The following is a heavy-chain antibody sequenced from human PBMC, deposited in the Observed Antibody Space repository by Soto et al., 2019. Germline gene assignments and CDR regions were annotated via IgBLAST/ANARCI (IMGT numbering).Heavy chain of an antibody. CDR3: ARTTPDIVVVVAAASYYGMDV. V-gene: IGHV1-69*01. D-gene: IGHD2-15*01. CDR1: GGTFSSYA. J-gene: IGHJ6*02. Sequence: QVQLVQSGAEVKKPGSSVKVSCKASGGTFSSYAISWMRQAPGQGLEWMGGIIPIFGTANYAQKFQGRVTITADESTSTAYMELSSLRSEDTAVYYCARTTPDIVVVVAAASYYGMDVWGQGTTVTVSS. CDR2: IIPIFGTA.